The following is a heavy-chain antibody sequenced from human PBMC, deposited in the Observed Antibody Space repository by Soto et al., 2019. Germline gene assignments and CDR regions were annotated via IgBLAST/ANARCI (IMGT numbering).Heavy chain of an antibody. Sequence: PGGSLRLSCAASGFTFSSYAMHWVRQAPGKGLEWVAVISYDGSNKYYADSVKGRFTISRDNSKNTLYLQMNSLRAEDTAVYYCAREGLAVADHFDYWGQGTLVTVSS. J-gene: IGHJ4*02. D-gene: IGHD6-19*01. CDR3: AREGLAVADHFDY. CDR2: ISYDGSNK. V-gene: IGHV3-30-3*01. CDR1: GFTFSSYA.